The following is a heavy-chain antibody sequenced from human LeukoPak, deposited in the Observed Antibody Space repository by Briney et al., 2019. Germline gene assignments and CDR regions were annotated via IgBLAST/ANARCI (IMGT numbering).Heavy chain of an antibody. CDR3: ARGPSRFLEWLFKMELDY. CDR2: INSDGSST. D-gene: IGHD3-3*01. Sequence: PGGSLRLSCAASGFTFSSYWMHWVRQAPGKGLVWVSRINSDGSSTSYADSVKGRFTISRDNAKNTLYLQMNGLRAEDTAVYYCARGPSRFLEWLFKMELDYWGQGTLVTVSS. J-gene: IGHJ4*02. V-gene: IGHV3-74*01. CDR1: GFTFSSYW.